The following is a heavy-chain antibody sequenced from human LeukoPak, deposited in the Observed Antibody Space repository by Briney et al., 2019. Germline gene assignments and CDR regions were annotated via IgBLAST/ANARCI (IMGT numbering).Heavy chain of an antibody. D-gene: IGHD4-11*01. Sequence: PSETLSLTCAVYGGSFSGYYWSWIRQPPGKGLEWIGEINHSGSTNYNPSLKSRVTISLDTSNNQFSLKLRSVTAADTAVYYCARGHSIKPYYYYYYMDVWGKGTTVTVSS. CDR3: ARGHSIKPYYYYYYMDV. CDR1: GGSFSGYY. J-gene: IGHJ6*03. V-gene: IGHV4-34*01. CDR2: INHSGST.